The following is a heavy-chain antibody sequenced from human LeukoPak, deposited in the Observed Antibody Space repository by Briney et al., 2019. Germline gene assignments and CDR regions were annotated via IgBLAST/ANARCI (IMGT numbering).Heavy chain of an antibody. CDR2: ISYDGSNK. D-gene: IGHD6-19*01. Sequence: GGSLRLSCAASGFTFRNCAMHWVRQAPGKGLEWVAVISYDGSNKYYADSVKGRFTISRDNSKNTLYLQMNSLRAEDTAVYYCAREQWSRQYFDYWGQGTLVTVSS. CDR3: AREQWSRQYFDY. V-gene: IGHV3-30-3*01. J-gene: IGHJ4*02. CDR1: GFTFRNCA.